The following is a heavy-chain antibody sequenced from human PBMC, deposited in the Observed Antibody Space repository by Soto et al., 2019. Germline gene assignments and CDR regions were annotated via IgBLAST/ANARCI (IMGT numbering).Heavy chain of an antibody. D-gene: IGHD2-15*01. Sequence: QRQLQESGPGLVKPSETLSLTCTVSGGSISSSSYYWGWIRQPPGKGLEWIGSIYYSGSTYYNPSLKSRVTISVDTSKNQFSLKLSSVTAADTAVYYCARRRGYCSGGSCYWDALDIWGQGTMVTVSS. J-gene: IGHJ3*02. CDR2: IYYSGST. CDR3: ARRRGYCSGGSCYWDALDI. V-gene: IGHV4-39*01. CDR1: GGSISSSSYY.